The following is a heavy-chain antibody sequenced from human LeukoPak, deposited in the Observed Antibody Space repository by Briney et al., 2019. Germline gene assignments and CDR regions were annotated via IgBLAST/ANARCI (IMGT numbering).Heavy chain of an antibody. CDR2: ISSDGSNK. CDR1: GFTFSSYA. V-gene: IGHV3-30*04. CDR3: ASEGRDGYNFHYFDY. Sequence: LRLSCAASGFTFSSYAMHWFRQAPGKGREGVAVISSDGSNKYYAASMKGRFTISRDHCKNTLYLQMTRLRGEDTAVYSCASEGRDGYNFHYFDYWGQGTLVTVSS. J-gene: IGHJ4*02. D-gene: IGHD5-24*01.